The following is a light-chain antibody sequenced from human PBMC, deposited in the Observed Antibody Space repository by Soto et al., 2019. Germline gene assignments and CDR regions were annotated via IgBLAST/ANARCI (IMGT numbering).Light chain of an antibody. Sequence: QSVLTQPRSVSGSPGQSVTISCTGTSSDVGAYNYVSWYQQHPGKAPKFMIYDVSKRPSGVPDRFYGSKSGNTASLTISGLQAEDEADYYCCSYAGNYSYVFGTGTKV. CDR1: SSDVGAYNY. CDR3: CSYAGNYSYV. V-gene: IGLV2-11*01. CDR2: DVS. J-gene: IGLJ1*01.